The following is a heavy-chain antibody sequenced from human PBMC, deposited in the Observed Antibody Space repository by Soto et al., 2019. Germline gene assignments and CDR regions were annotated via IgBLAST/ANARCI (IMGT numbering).Heavy chain of an antibody. J-gene: IGHJ3*02. CDR1: GFTVSNNF. V-gene: IGHV3-53*02. D-gene: IGHD3-10*01. Sequence: VQLVETGGALIQPGGSLRLSCAASGFTVSNNFMNWVRQAPGKALEWVSVIYTDGSPYYTDSVRGRFTISSDDSQNTVFLQMNNLRVEDTAVYYCTRGMVQGVSAFDICGQGTTVTVSS. CDR3: TRGMVQGVSAFDI. CDR2: IYTDGSP.